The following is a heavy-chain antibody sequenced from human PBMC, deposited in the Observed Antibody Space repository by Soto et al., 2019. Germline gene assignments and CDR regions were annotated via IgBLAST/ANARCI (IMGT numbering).Heavy chain of an antibody. CDR2: ISSSGSTI. J-gene: IGHJ5*02. CDR1: GFTFSSYE. Sequence: VGSLRLSCAASGFTFSSYEMNWVRQAPGKGLEWVSYISSSGSTIYYADSVKGRFTISRDNAKNSLYLQMNSLRAEDTAVYYCARVNIVVVPAAIRKWFDPWGQGTLVTVSS. D-gene: IGHD2-2*01. V-gene: IGHV3-48*03. CDR3: ARVNIVVVPAAIRKWFDP.